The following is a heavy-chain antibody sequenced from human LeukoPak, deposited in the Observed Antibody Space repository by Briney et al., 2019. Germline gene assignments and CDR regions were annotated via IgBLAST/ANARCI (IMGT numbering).Heavy chain of an antibody. CDR1: GYIFNTYG. CDR3: ARPIAAAIIYYFDY. D-gene: IGHD6-13*01. Sequence: GASVTVSCKASGYIFNTYGISWVRQAPGQGLEWMGWISAYRVTMTTDTSTSTAYMELRSLRSDDTAVYYCARPIAAAIIYYFDYWGQGTLVTVSS. V-gene: IGHV1-18*01. J-gene: IGHJ4*02. CDR2: ISAY.